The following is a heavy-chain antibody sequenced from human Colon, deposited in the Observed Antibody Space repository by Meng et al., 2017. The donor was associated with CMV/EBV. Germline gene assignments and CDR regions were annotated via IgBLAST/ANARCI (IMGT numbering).Heavy chain of an antibody. J-gene: IGHJ6*02. V-gene: IGHV3-23*01. CDR1: GITFSAYW. Sequence: GESLKISCVASGITFSAYWMSWVRQAPGKGLEWVSSISGDGRSTWYADSVKGRFTISRDNSKNTLDLHMNSLRAEDTAVYYCARVMSRAIINYYYYGMDVWGQGTTVTVSS. CDR3: ARVMSRAIINYYYYGMDV. D-gene: IGHD3-10*01. CDR2: ISGDGRST.